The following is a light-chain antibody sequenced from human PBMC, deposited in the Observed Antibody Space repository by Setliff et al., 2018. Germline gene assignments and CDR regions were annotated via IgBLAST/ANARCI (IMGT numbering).Light chain of an antibody. J-gene: IGLJ1*01. Sequence: QSVLTQPASVSGSPGQSIAVSCTGSGSDVGAYKFVSWYQQRPGKAPRLMIYDVSNRPSGVSDRFSGSKSANTASLTISGLQAEDEADYYCCSYTGTSTPDVFGTGTKVTVL. CDR3: CSYTGTSTPDV. CDR2: DVS. CDR1: GSDVGAYKF. V-gene: IGLV2-14*01.